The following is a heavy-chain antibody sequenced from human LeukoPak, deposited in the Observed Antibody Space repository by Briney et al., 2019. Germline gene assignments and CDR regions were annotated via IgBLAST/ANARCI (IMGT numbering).Heavy chain of an antibody. V-gene: IGHV3-53*01. J-gene: IGHJ6*03. Sequence: GGSLRLSCAASGFTVSSKYMSWVRQAPGKGLEWGSVIYSGGSTYYADSVKGRFTISRDNSKNTLYLQMNSLRAEDTAVYCCAGRSSEYYYYYYMDVWGKGTTVTVSS. CDR3: AGRSSEYYYYYYMDV. CDR2: IYSGGST. D-gene: IGHD2-15*01. CDR1: GFTVSSKY.